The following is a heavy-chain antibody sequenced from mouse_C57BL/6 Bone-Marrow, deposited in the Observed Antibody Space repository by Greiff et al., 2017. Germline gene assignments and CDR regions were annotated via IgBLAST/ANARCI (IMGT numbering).Heavy chain of an antibody. D-gene: IGHD2-5*01. CDR1: GYTFTSYW. Sequence: VQLQQPGPELVKPGASVKMSCKASGYTFTSYWITWVKQRPGQGLEWIGDIYPGSGSTNYNEKFKSKATLTVDTSSSTAYMQLSSLTSEDSAVYYCARSYYSNYWYFDVWGTGTTVTVSS. CDR2: IYPGSGST. CDR3: ARSYYSNYWYFDV. V-gene: IGHV1-55*01. J-gene: IGHJ1*03.